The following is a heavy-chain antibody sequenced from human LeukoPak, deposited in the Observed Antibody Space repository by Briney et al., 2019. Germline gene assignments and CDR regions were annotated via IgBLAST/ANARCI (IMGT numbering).Heavy chain of an antibody. CDR2: ISSSGSTI. D-gene: IGHD1-26*01. V-gene: IGHV3-11*01. CDR1: GFTFSDYY. CDR3: VVGRGSYYPDPFDY. J-gene: IGHJ4*02. Sequence: GGSLRLSCAASGFTFSDYYMSWIRQAPGKGLEWVSYISSSGSTIYYADSVKGRFTISRDNAENSLYLQMNSLRAEDTAVYYCVVGRGSYYPDPFDYWGQGTLVTVSS.